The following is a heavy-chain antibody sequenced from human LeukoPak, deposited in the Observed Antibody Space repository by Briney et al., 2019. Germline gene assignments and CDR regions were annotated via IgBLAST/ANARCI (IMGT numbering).Heavy chain of an antibody. CDR1: GFTFTNYH. CDR3: ARRDVYRSGAFDI. CDR2: INPSDGST. Sequence: GASVKVSCKASGFTFTNYHIHWVRQAPGQGLEWMGIINPSDGSTAYAQQFQGRVTMTRDTSTSTVYMELSSLRSDDTAAYYCARRDVYRSGAFDIWGQGTMVTVSS. V-gene: IGHV1-46*01. J-gene: IGHJ3*02. D-gene: IGHD5-24*01.